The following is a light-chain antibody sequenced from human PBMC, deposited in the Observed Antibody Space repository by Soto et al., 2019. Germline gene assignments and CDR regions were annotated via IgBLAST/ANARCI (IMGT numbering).Light chain of an antibody. Sequence: ETVLTQSPGTLSLSPGERATLSCRASQTVNGNYLGWYQQKPGQAPRLLIYGASSRATGIPDRFSGSGSGTDFTLTISRLEPEDFAVYYCQQYGSSPITFGQGTRLE. CDR2: GAS. V-gene: IGKV3-20*01. J-gene: IGKJ5*01. CDR1: QTVNGNY. CDR3: QQYGSSPIT.